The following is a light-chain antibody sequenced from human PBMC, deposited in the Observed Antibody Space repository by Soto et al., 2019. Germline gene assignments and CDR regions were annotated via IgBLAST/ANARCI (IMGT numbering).Light chain of an antibody. CDR3: SSYTSSSTYV. CDR2: EVS. J-gene: IGLJ1*01. V-gene: IGLV2-14*01. CDR1: SRDVGGYNY. Sequence: QSALTRPASVSESPGQSITISCTGTSRDVGGYNYVSWYQQHPGEVPRLVIYEVSNRPSGVSSRFSGSKSGNTASLTISGLLAEDEADYYCSSYTSSSTYVFGTGTKVTVL.